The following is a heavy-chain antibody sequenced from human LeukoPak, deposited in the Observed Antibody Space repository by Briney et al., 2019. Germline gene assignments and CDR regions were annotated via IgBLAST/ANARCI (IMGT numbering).Heavy chain of an antibody. J-gene: IGHJ3*02. D-gene: IGHD3-22*01. V-gene: IGHV3-9*03. Sequence: PGRSLRLSCAASGFTFDDYAMHWVRHAPGKGLEWVSGISWNSGSIGYADSVKGRFTISRDNAKNSLYLQMNSLRAEDMALYYCATGFYYYPVRDAFDIWGQGTMVTVSS. CDR1: GFTFDDYA. CDR3: ATGFYYYPVRDAFDI. CDR2: ISWNSGSI.